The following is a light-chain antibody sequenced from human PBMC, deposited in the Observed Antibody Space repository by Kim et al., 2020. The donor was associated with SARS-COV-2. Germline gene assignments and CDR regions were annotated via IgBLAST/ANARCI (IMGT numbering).Light chain of an antibody. Sequence: SASVGARVTITCRARQAINIFLAWFQQKPGEAPKRLIYSASSLQSGVPSRFSGSGSGTEFTLTISSLQPEDFATYYCLQHQTLPYTFGQGTKLEIK. CDR1: QAINIF. V-gene: IGKV1-17*03. CDR3: LQHQTLPYT. J-gene: IGKJ2*01. CDR2: SAS.